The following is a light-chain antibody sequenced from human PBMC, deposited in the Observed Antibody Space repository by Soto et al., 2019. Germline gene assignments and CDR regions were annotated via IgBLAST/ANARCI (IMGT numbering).Light chain of an antibody. Sequence: QSVLTQPPSASVTPGQRVTISCSGSSSNIGSNPVHWYQQLPGTAPKLLIHNNNQRTSGVPDRCSGSKSCTSASLAISGLQYGDEADYYCVEWDDSLNGVLLGGGTKMTVL. CDR2: NNN. J-gene: IGLJ2*01. V-gene: IGLV1-44*01. CDR1: SSNIGSNP. CDR3: VEWDDSLNGVL.